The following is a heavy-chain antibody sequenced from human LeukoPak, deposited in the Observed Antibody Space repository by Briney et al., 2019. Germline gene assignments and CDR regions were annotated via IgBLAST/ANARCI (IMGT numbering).Heavy chain of an antibody. CDR1: GYTFTGYY. V-gene: IGHV1-2*02. CDR3: ARVWGIAAAGNWFDP. D-gene: IGHD6-13*01. J-gene: IGHJ5*02. CDR2: INPNSGGI. Sequence: ASVKVSCKASGYTFTGYYMHWVRQAPGQGLEWMGWINPNSGGINYAQKFQGRVTMTRDTSISTAYMELSRLRSDDTAVYYCARVWGIAAAGNWFDPWGQGTLVTVSS.